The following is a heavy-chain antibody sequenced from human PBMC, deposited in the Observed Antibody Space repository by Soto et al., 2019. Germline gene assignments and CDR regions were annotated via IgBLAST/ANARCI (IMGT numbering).Heavy chain of an antibody. V-gene: IGHV6-1*01. CDR3: ARDRSPGSTSWYDC. J-gene: IGHJ5*01. CDR1: GDSVSNKSAA. CDR2: TYYTSRWYN. Sequence: SHTLSLTCAISGDSVSNKSAAWNWIRQSPSRGLEWLGRTYYTSRWYNDYAVSVISRITINPDTSRNQFSLQLNSVTPEDTAVYYCARDRSPGSTSWYDCWGRGTLVTVSS. D-gene: IGHD2-2*01.